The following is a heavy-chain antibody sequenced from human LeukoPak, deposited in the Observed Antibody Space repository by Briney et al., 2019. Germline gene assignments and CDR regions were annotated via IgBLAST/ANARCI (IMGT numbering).Heavy chain of an antibody. D-gene: IGHD6-13*01. CDR2: ISSSSSYI. V-gene: IGHV3-21*01. Sequence: GGSLRLSCAASGFTFSSYSMNWVRQAPGKGLEWVSSISSSSSYIYYADSVKGRFTISRDNAKNSLYLQMNSLRAEDTAVYYCARAAAPLNYFDYWGQGTLVTVSS. J-gene: IGHJ4*02. CDR1: GFTFSSYS. CDR3: ARAAAPLNYFDY.